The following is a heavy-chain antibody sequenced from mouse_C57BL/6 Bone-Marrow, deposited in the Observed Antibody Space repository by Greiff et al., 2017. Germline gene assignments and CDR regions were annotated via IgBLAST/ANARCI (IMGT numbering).Heavy chain of an antibody. Sequence: EVMLVESGGGLVKPGGSLKLSCAASGFTFSSYTMSWVRQTPEKRLEWVATISGGGGNTYYPDSVKGRFTISRDNAKNTLYLQMSSLRSEDTALYYCARLRKFAYWGQGTLVTVSA. D-gene: IGHD1-1*01. V-gene: IGHV5-9*01. J-gene: IGHJ3*01. CDR3: ARLRKFAY. CDR1: GFTFSSYT. CDR2: ISGGGGNT.